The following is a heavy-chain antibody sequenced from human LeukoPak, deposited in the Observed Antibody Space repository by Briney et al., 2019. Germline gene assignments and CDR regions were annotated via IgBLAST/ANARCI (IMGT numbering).Heavy chain of an antibody. V-gene: IGHV1-24*01. CDR3: ATEGKMVRGVYTDF. J-gene: IGHJ4*02. CDR2: FDPEDGET. D-gene: IGHD3-10*01. CDR1: GYTLTELS. Sequence: AASVKVSCKVSGYTLTELSMHWVRQAPGKGLEWLGRFDPEDGETLYAQKFQGRVTMTADTSTDTAYMELSSLRSEDTAVYYCATEGKMVRGVYTDFWGQGTLVTVSS.